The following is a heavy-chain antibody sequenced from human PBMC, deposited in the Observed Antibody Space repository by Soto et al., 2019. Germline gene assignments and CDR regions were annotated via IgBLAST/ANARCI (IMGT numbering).Heavy chain of an antibody. CDR3: ARAVAVPASCDY. J-gene: IGHJ4*02. CDR1: GYTFTGYY. CDR2: INAGNGNT. Sequence: ASVKVSCKASGYTFTGYYMHWVRQAPGQRLEWMGWINAGNGNTKYSQKFQGRVTITRDTSASTAYMELSSLRSEDTAMYYCARAVAVPASCDYWGQGTLVTVSS. V-gene: IGHV1-3*01. D-gene: IGHD6-19*01.